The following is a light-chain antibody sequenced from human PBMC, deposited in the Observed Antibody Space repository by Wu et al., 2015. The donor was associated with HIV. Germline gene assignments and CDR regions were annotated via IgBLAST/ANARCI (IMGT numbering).Light chain of an antibody. CDR3: QQYGSSRWT. V-gene: IGKV3-20*01. CDR2: AAS. Sequence: EIVLTQSPGTLSLSPGEGATLSCRASQIVSSGSLTWYQQKPGQAPRLLIYAASSRATGIPDRFSGFGSGTDFTLTISRLEPEDFAVYYCQQYGSSRWTFGQGTKVEIK. CDR1: QIVSSGS. J-gene: IGKJ1*01.